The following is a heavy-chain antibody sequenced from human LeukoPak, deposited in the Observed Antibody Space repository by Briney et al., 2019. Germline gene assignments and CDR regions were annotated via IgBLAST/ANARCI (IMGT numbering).Heavy chain of an antibody. D-gene: IGHD3-10*01. CDR2: INPNSGGT. CDR1: GYTLTELS. CDR3: ASSMVRGTGWFDP. V-gene: IGHV1-2*02. J-gene: IGHJ5*02. Sequence: ASVKVSCKVSGYTLTELSMHWVRQAPGQGLEWMGWINPNSGGTNYAQKFQGRVTMTRDTSISTAYMELSRLRSDDTAVYYCASSMVRGTGWFDPWGQGTLVTVSS.